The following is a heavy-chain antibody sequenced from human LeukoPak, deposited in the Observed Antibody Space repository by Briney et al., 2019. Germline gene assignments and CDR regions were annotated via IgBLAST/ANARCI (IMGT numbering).Heavy chain of an antibody. V-gene: IGHV3-23*01. Sequence: PGGSLRLSCAASGFTFSGYAMSWVRQAPGKGLEWVSVISGSGGSTYYADSVKGRFTISRDNSKNTLYLQMNSLRAEDTAVYFCAKEGLYCSSSSCYGDWGQGTLVTVSS. D-gene: IGHD2-2*01. CDR1: GFTFSGYA. J-gene: IGHJ4*02. CDR3: AKEGLYCSSSSCYGD. CDR2: ISGSGGST.